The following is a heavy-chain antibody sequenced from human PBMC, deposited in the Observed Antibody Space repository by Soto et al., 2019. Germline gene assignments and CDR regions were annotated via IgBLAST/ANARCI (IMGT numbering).Heavy chain of an antibody. CDR1: GFTFSSYG. CDR2: IWYDGSNK. D-gene: IGHD4-17*01. J-gene: IGHJ4*02. V-gene: IGHV3-33*01. Sequence: QVQLVESGGGVVQPGRSLRLSCAASGFTFSSYGMHWVRQAPGKGLEWVAGIWYDGSNKYYADSVKGRFTISRDNSKNTLYLQMNSLRAEDTAVYYCARDLEGVDGDYSTNYFDYWGQGTLVTVSS. CDR3: ARDLEGVDGDYSTNYFDY.